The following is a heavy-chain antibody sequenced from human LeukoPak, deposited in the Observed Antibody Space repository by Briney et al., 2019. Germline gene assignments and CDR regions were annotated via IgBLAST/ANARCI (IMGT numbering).Heavy chain of an antibody. CDR1: GFMFSKSW. D-gene: IGHD1-26*01. CDR2: IYNDGSTT. V-gene: IGHV3-74*01. J-gene: IGHJ5*01. CDR3: AKSGSYLRVDWFDS. Sequence: PGGSLRLSCAASGFMFSKSWMHWVRQVPGKGLVWVARIYNDGSTTNYADSVKGRFTISRDNAKNSLYLQMNSLRAEDTALYYCAKSGSYLRVDWFDSWGQGTLVTVSS.